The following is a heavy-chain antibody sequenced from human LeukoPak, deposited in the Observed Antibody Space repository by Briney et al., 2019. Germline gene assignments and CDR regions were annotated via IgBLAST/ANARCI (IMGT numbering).Heavy chain of an antibody. V-gene: IGHV3-23*01. D-gene: IGHD3-22*01. CDR3: ARMYYYDSSGSDY. CDR2: MSGNGGNT. J-gene: IGHJ4*02. CDR1: GFTFSGYP. Sequence: GGSLRLSCAASGFTFSGYPMIWVRQAPGKGLEWVSGMSGNGGNTYYADSVKGRFTISRDNAKNSLYLQMNSLRAEDTALYYCARMYYYDSSGSDYWGQGTLVTVSS.